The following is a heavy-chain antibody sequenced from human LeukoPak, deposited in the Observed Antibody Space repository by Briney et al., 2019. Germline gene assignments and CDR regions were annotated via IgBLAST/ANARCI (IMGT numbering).Heavy chain of an antibody. CDR2: VKSDGSST. D-gene: IGHD5-24*01. CDR1: GFTFSSYW. Sequence: GGSLRLSCAASGFTFSSYWVHWVRQAPGKGLVWVSCVKSDGSSTSYADSVKGRFTISRDNARNTLYLQMNSLRAEDTAVYYCARGRDGAFDIWGQGTMVTVSS. J-gene: IGHJ3*02. V-gene: IGHV3-74*01. CDR3: ARGRDGAFDI.